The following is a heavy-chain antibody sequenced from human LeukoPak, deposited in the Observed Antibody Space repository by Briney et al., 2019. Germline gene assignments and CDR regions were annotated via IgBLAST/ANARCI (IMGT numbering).Heavy chain of an antibody. J-gene: IGHJ6*02. Sequence: GGSLRLSCAASGFTFSNYDIHWVRLAPGKGLEWVAVISDDGTRKYYADSVQGRFTISRDNSKNTLSLQMNSLRAEDTAVYYCARDGRSSTSSLLASYYYGMDVWGQGTTVTVSS. CDR3: ARDGRSSTSSLLASYYYGMDV. CDR2: ISDDGTRK. V-gene: IGHV3-30*03. CDR1: GFTFSNYD. D-gene: IGHD2-2*01.